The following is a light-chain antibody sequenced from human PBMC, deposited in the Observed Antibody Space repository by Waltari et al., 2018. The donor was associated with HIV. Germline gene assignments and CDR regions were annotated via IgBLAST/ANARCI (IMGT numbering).Light chain of an antibody. J-gene: IGLJ2*01. CDR3: CSYAGSGTLRVL. V-gene: IGLV2-23*02. Sequence: QSALTQPASVSGSPGQSITISCTGTSTDVGSYNLVSWFQPHPGKAPKVMIYEVTKRPSGVSNRFSVSKSANTASLTIAGLQAEDEADYCCCSYAGSGTLRVLFGGGTKLTVL. CDR2: EVT. CDR1: STDVGSYNL.